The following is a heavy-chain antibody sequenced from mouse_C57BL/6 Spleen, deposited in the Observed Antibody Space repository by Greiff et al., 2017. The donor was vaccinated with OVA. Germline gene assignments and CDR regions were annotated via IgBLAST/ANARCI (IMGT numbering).Heavy chain of an antibody. CDR3: ARKIYYGSSHYFDY. J-gene: IGHJ2*01. CDR1: GYTFTSYW. CDR2: IYPGSGST. V-gene: IGHV1-55*01. Sequence: QVQLQQPGAELVKPGASVKMSCKASGYTFTSYWITWVKQRPGQGLEWIGDIYPGSGSTNYNEKFKSKATLTVDTSSSTAYMQLSSLTSEDSAVYYCARKIYYGSSHYFDYWGQGTTLTVSS. D-gene: IGHD1-1*01.